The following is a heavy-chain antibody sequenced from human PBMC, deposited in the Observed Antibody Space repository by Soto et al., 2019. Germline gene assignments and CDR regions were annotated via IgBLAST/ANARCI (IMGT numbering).Heavy chain of an antibody. V-gene: IGHV4-4*07. Sequence: KPSETLSLTCTVSGASMNSYHWSWIRQPAGKGLEWIGHIHSSGSTNYNPSLKSRVTMSVDTSKNQFSLKLMSLTAADKAVYYCARDQGVAAAGITWFDPWGPGSLVTVSS. CDR1: GASMNSYH. CDR2: IHSSGST. CDR3: ARDQGVAAAGITWFDP. J-gene: IGHJ5*02. D-gene: IGHD6-13*01.